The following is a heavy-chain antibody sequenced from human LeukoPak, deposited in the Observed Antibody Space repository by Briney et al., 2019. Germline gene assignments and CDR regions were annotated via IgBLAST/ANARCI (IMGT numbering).Heavy chain of an antibody. Sequence: GGSLRLSCAASGFTFDDYAMHWVRQAPGKGLEWVSGILRNSGSIGYADSVKGRFTISRDDAKNSLYLQMNSLRAKDTALYYCVKDGGRDTAAAYYWGQGTLVSVSS. CDR1: GFTFDDYA. J-gene: IGHJ4*02. D-gene: IGHD6-13*01. CDR2: ILRNSGSI. V-gene: IGHV3-9*01. CDR3: VKDGGRDTAAAYY.